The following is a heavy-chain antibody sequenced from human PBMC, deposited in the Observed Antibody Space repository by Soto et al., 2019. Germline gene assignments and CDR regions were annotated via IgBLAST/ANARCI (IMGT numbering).Heavy chain of an antibody. CDR1: GFTFSDYA. J-gene: IGHJ6*02. Sequence: PGGSLRLSCAASGFTFSDYAMHWVRQAPGKGLEWVALISYDGSNEYYADSVKGRFTISRDNSKDTLYLQVSSLKAEDTAVYYCAREPLSTTTTLYGMDVWGQGTTVTVSS. D-gene: IGHD2-2*01. CDR2: ISYDGSNE. CDR3: AREPLSTTTTLYGMDV. V-gene: IGHV3-30-3*01.